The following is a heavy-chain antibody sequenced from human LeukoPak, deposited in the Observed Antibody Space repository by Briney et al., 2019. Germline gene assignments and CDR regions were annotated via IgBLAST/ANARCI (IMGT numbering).Heavy chain of an antibody. V-gene: IGHV1-8*01. J-gene: IGHJ6*03. Sequence: GASVKVSCKASGYTFTSYDINWVRQATGQGLEWMGWMNPNSGNTGYAQKFQGRVTMTRNTSTSTAYMELSSLRSEDTAVYYCARGRNDFWSGYSYYMDVWGKGTTVTVSS. CDR3: ARGRNDFWSGYSYYMDV. D-gene: IGHD3-3*01. CDR1: GYTFTSYD. CDR2: MNPNSGNT.